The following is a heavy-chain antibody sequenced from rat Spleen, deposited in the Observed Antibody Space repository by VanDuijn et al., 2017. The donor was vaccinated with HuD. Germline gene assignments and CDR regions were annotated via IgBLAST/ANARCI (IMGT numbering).Heavy chain of an antibody. CDR1: GFTFSNYH. V-gene: IGHV5-25*01. D-gene: IGHD2-2*01. CDR3: ARAGYLRDWYFDF. J-gene: IGHJ1*01. Sequence: EVQLVESGGGLVQPGRSMKLSCAASGFTFSNYHMAWVRQAPTKGLEWVASISSGGGDTYYRDSVKGRFTISRDDATGTLYLQMDSLRSEDTATYYCARAGYLRDWYFDFWGPGTMVTVSS. CDR2: ISSGGGDT.